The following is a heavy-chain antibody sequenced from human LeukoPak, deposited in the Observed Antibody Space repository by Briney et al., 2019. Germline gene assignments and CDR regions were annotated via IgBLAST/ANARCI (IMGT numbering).Heavy chain of an antibody. V-gene: IGHV1-46*01. D-gene: IGHD2-15*01. Sequence: GTSVKVSCKASGYTFTSYYMHWVRQAPGQGLEWMGIINPSGGSTSYAQKFQGRVTMTSDTSTSTVYMELSSLRSEDTAVDYCASIVVVAATQDAFDYWGQGTLVTVSS. J-gene: IGHJ4*02. CDR3: ASIVVVAATQDAFDY. CDR2: INPSGGST. CDR1: GYTFTSYY.